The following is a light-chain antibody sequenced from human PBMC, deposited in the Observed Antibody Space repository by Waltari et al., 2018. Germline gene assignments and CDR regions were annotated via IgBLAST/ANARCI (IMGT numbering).Light chain of an antibody. CDR3: SSQSRNSGVL. CDR2: DVN. V-gene: IGLV2-14*03. J-gene: IGLJ2*01. CDR1: SRDVGGDDS. Sequence: QSALTQPASVSGSPGQSITISCTGSSRDVGGDDSVSWYQDLPGQAPKVIIYDVNNRPSGVSDRFSGSKSGNTASLTISGLQAEDEANYYCSSQSRNSGVLFGGGTKLTVL.